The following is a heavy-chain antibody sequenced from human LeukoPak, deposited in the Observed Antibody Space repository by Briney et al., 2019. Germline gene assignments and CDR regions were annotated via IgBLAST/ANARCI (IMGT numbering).Heavy chain of an antibody. CDR1: GGTFNYYT. D-gene: IGHD2-8*01. V-gene: IGHV1-69*02. J-gene: IGHJ4*02. Sequence: SVKVSCKASGGTFNYYTINWVRQAPGQGLEWMGRIVPMFGIPDYAQKFQGRVTLTADKSTSTAYMELSSLRSEDTATYHCAIMGGSTTRAVDYWAQGTLVTVSS. CDR3: AIMGGSTTRAVDY. CDR2: IVPMFGIP.